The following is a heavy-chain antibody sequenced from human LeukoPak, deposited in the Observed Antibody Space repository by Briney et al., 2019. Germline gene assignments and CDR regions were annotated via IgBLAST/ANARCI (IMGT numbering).Heavy chain of an antibody. CDR3: ARDGGYDFWSGYYQDY. CDR1: GFTFRRYA. CDR2: ISYDANIGSNK. V-gene: IGHV3-30-3*01. Sequence: GRSLRLSCATYGFTFRRYAMHWVRQAPGKGLEWVALISYDANIGSNKYYADSVKGRFTISRDNSKNTLYLQMNSLRAEDTAVYYCARDGGYDFWSGYYQDYWGQGTLVTVSS. J-gene: IGHJ4*02. D-gene: IGHD3-3*01.